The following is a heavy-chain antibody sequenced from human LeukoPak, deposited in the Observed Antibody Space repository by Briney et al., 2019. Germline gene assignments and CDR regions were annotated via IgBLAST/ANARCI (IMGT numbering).Heavy chain of an antibody. CDR3: ARRREYEDY. V-gene: IGHV4-59*08. CDR1: GGSISSYY. Sequence: SETLSLTCTVSGGSISSYYWSWIRQPPGKGLEWIGYIHYSGSTNYNPSLKSRVTISVDTSKNQFSLKLSSVTAADTAVYYCARRREYEDYWGRGTLVTVSS. CDR2: IHYSGST. D-gene: IGHD3-10*01. J-gene: IGHJ4*02.